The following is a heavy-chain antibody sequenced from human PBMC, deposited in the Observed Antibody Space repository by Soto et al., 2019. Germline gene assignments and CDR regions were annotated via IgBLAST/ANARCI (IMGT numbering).Heavy chain of an antibody. CDR3: AKLRDSYGSFGMAY. J-gene: IGHJ4*02. CDR2: ISGSGGST. V-gene: IGHV3-23*01. Sequence: GGSLRLSCAASGFTFSSYAMSWVRQAPGKGLEWVSAISGSGGSTYYADSVKGRFTISRDNSKNTLYLQMNSLRAEDTAVYYCAKLRDSYGSFGMAYWGQGTLVTVSS. D-gene: IGHD5-18*01. CDR1: GFTFSSYA.